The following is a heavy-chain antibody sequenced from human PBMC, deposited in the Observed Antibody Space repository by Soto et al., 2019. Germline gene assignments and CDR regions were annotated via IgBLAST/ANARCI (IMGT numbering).Heavy chain of an antibody. CDR1: GYSFTSYW. J-gene: IGHJ6*02. Sequence: PGESLKISCKGSGYSFTSYWIGWVRQMPGKGLEWMGIIYPGDSDTRYSPSFQGQVTISADKSISTAYLQWSSLKASDTAMYYCARHRAMAHYYYYGMDVWGQGTTVTVSS. CDR3: ARHRAMAHYYYYGMDV. V-gene: IGHV5-51*01. CDR2: IYPGDSDT. D-gene: IGHD5-18*01.